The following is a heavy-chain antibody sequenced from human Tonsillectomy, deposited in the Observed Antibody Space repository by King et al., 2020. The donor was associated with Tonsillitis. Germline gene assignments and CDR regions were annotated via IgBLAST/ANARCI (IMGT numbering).Heavy chain of an antibody. D-gene: IGHD3-16*01. J-gene: IGHJ4*02. Sequence: QLQESGPGLVKPSETLSLTCTVSGGSISSYYWSWLRPPPGKGLEWIGYIYYSGSTNYNPSLKSRVTISVDTSKNQFSLKLSSVTAADTAVYYCASSNAGDKFDYWGQGTLVTVSS. V-gene: IGHV4-59*01. CDR2: IYYSGST. CDR1: GGSISSYY. CDR3: ASSNAGDKFDY.